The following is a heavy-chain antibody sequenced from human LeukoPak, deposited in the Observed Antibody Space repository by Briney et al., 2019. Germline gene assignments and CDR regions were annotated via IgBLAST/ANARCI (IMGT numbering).Heavy chain of an antibody. CDR3: ARDLLYYDFWSGYPGDH. D-gene: IGHD3-3*01. Sequence: PGGSLRLSCAASGFTFSSYEMNWVRQAPGKGLEWFSYISSSGSTIYYADSVKGRFTISRDNAKNSLYLQMNSLRAEDTAVYYCARDLLYYDFWSGYPGDHWGQGTLVTVSS. CDR1: GFTFSSYE. CDR2: ISSSGSTI. J-gene: IGHJ4*02. V-gene: IGHV3-48*03.